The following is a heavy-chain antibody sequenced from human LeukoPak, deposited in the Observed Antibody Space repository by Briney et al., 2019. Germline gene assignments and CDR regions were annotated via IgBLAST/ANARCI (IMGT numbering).Heavy chain of an antibody. Sequence: PSETLSLTCTVPGGSISSYYWSWIRQPPGKGLEWIGYIYTSGSTNYNPSLKSRVTISVDTSKNQFSLKLSSVTAADTAVYYCARHGRNWFDPWGQGTLVTVSS. CDR1: GGSISSYY. CDR2: IYTSGST. D-gene: IGHD5-24*01. CDR3: ARHGRNWFDP. V-gene: IGHV4-4*09. J-gene: IGHJ5*02.